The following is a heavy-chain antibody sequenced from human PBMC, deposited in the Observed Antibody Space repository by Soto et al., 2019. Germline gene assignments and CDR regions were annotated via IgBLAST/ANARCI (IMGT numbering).Heavy chain of an antibody. CDR2: MNPNSGNT. Sequence: ASVKVSCTASGYTLTSYDINWVRQATGQGLEWMGWMNPNSGNTGYAQKFQGRGTMTRNTSISTAYMELSSLRSEDTAVYYCARGFQIRKYYDILTGPEGAFDIWGQGTMVTVSS. D-gene: IGHD3-9*01. CDR1: GYTLTSYD. V-gene: IGHV1-8*01. J-gene: IGHJ3*02. CDR3: ARGFQIRKYYDILTGPEGAFDI.